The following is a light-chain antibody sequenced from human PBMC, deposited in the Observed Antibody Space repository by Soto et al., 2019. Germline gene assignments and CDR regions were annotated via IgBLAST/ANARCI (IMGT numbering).Light chain of an antibody. Sequence: IVLTQSPGTLSLSPGETATLSCRADQSVSGNFLAWYQQKSGQAPRLLLSYASNRATGIPARFSGSGSGADFTLTISSLEPGDFALYYCQQHINWPLTFGGGTKV. CDR3: QQHINWPLT. J-gene: IGKJ4*01. CDR2: YAS. V-gene: IGKV3-11*01. CDR1: QSVSGNF.